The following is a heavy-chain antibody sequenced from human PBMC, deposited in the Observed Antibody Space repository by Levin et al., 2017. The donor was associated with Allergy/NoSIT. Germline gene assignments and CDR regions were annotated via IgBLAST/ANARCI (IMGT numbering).Heavy chain of an antibody. V-gene: IGHV3-21*01. Sequence: GGSLRLSCAASGFTFSSNNMNWVRQAPGKGLEWVSSISSSSSYIYYADSVKGRFTISRDNATNSLYLQMNRLRAEDTAVSYCASRTHTESLDYWGQGTLVTVS. CDR3: ASRTHTESLDY. CDR2: ISSSSSYI. J-gene: IGHJ4*02. CDR1: GFTFSSNN. D-gene: IGHD1-1*01.